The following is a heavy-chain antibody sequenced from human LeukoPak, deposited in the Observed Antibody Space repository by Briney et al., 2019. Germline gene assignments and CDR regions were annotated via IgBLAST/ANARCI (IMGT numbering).Heavy chain of an antibody. CDR1: GGSISSYY. CDR2: IYHSGDT. V-gene: IGHV4-59*08. D-gene: IGHD1-26*01. J-gene: IGHJ3*02. CDR3: ARHRGVSYYDAFDI. Sequence: PSETLSLTCTVSGGSISSYYWSWIRQPPGKGLEWIAYIYHSGDTNYNPSLKSRVTISLDTSKNQFSLNLRSVTAADTAVYYCARHRGVSYYDAFDIWGQGTVVTVSS.